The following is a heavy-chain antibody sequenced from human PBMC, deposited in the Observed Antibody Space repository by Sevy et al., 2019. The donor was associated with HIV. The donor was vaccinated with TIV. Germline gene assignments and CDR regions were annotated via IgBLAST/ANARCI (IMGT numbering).Heavy chain of an antibody. CDR3: ARGPNGNYLLYYLDY. D-gene: IGHD1-7*01. V-gene: IGHV1-69*13. J-gene: IGHJ4*02. CDR1: GGSLNTHA. Sequence: ASVKVSCKASGGSLNTHAISWVRQAPGQGLEWMGEIIPGFSSTRYAERFQDRVTLTADEFTSTVYMELTSLKSTGTAVYYCARGPNGNYLLYYLDYWGQGTLVTVSS. CDR2: IIPGFSST.